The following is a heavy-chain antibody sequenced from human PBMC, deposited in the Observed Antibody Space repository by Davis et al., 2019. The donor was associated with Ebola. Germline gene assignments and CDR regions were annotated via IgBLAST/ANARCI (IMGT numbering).Heavy chain of an antibody. J-gene: IGHJ3*02. CDR3: TRGSVRFLEWLSQNAFDI. V-gene: IGHV3-48*03. CDR2: ISSSGSTI. CDR1: GFTFSSYE. D-gene: IGHD3-3*01. Sequence: GESLKISCAASGFTFSSYEMNWVRQAPGKGLEWVSYISSSGSTIYYADSVKGRFTISRDNAKNSLYLQMNSLRTEDTAVYYCTRGSVRFLEWLSQNAFDIWGQGTMVTVSS.